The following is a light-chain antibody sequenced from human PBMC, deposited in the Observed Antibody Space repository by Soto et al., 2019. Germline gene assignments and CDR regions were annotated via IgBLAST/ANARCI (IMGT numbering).Light chain of an antibody. CDR1: SSDVGGYNY. CDR2: EVS. Sequence: QSALTQPASVSGSPGQSITISCTGTSSDVGGYNYVSWYQQHPGKAPKLMIYEVSNRPSGVSNRFSGSQSGNTASLTISGLQAEDEADYYCSSYTSSSTPHVIFAGGTKPTVL. J-gene: IGLJ2*01. V-gene: IGLV2-14*01. CDR3: SSYTSSSTPHVI.